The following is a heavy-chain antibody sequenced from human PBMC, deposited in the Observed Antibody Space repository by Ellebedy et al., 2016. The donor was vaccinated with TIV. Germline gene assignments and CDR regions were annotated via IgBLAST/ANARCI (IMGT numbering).Heavy chain of an antibody. D-gene: IGHD3-22*01. J-gene: IGHJ4*02. V-gene: IGHV1-46*01. CDR2: INPTSGSS. CDR3: ARGDNYYYDSSGYYYSY. CDR1: GYTFTSYY. Sequence: ASVKVSCKASGYTFTSYYFYWVRQAPGQGLEWMGIINPTSGSSNYAQKFQGRVTMTRDTSTSTVYMDLSSLRSEDTAVYYCARGDNYYYDSSGYYYSYWGQGTLVTVPS.